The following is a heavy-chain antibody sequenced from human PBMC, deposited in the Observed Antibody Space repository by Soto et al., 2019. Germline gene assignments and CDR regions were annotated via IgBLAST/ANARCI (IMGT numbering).Heavy chain of an antibody. CDR3: ARGPLILIVFYLPRHKSEDYFDY. CDR1: GGSFSGYY. V-gene: IGHV4-34*01. CDR2: INHSGST. D-gene: IGHD3-9*01. Sequence: SETLSLTCAVYGGSFSGYYWSWIRQPPGKGLEWIGEINHSGSTNYNPSLKSRVTISVDTSKNQFSLKLSSVTAADTAVYYCARGPLILIVFYLPRHKSEDYFDYWGQGTLVTVSS. J-gene: IGHJ4*02.